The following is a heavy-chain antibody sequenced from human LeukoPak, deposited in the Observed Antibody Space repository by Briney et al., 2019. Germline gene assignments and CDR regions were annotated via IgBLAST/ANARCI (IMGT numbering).Heavy chain of an antibody. Sequence: SETLSLTCTVSGGSISSGRYYWSWIRQPPGKGLEWIXYIYHSGSTYYNPXXKSRVTISVDRSKNRFSLKLSSVTAADTAVYXXARSXDFWSGQGAFDTWGQGTMVTVSS. V-gene: IGHV4-30-2*01. CDR1: GGSISSGRYY. J-gene: IGHJ3*02. CDR3: ARSXDFWSGQGAFDT. CDR2: IYHSGST. D-gene: IGHD3-3*01.